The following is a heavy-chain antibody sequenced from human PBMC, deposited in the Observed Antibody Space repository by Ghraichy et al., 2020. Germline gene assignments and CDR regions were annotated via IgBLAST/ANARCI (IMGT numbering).Heavy chain of an antibody. CDR2: ISSSSRSI. Sequence: LSLTCVGSGFTFDGYNMNWVRQSPGKGLEWVAYISSSSRSIFYADSVKGRFTVSRDNAQNSLYLQMKSLRDEDTAVYFCARASSVVRFYYYAGLDVWGQGTTVTVSS. V-gene: IGHV3-48*02. CDR3: ARASSVVRFYYYAGLDV. D-gene: IGHD4-23*01. CDR1: GFTFDGYN. J-gene: IGHJ6*02.